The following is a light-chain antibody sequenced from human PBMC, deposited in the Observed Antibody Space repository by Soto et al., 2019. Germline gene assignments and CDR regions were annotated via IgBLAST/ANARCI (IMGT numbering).Light chain of an antibody. J-gene: IGLJ1*01. CDR1: SSNIGSST. CDR2: RDN. Sequence: QSVLTQPPSASGTPGQRVTISCSGSSSNIGSSTVNWYQQLPGTAPKLLIYRDNQRPSGVPDRFSGSKSGTSASLAISGLQSEDEAGYYCAAWDDSLSGDVLGTGTKVTVL. CDR3: AAWDDSLSGDV. V-gene: IGLV1-44*01.